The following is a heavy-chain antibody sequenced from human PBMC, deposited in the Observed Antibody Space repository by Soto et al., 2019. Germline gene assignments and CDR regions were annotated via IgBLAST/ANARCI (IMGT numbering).Heavy chain of an antibody. CDR3: ARDGGSSGGSHNWFDP. V-gene: IGHV4-59*01. CDR1: GGSISSYY. D-gene: IGHD2-15*01. CDR2: IYYSGST. J-gene: IGHJ5*02. Sequence: SETLSLTCTVSGGSISSYYWSWIRQPPGKGLEWIGYIYYSGSTNYNPSLTRRVTISVDTPKNQFSLKLSSVPAADTAVYYCARDGGSSGGSHNWFDPWGQGTLVTVSS.